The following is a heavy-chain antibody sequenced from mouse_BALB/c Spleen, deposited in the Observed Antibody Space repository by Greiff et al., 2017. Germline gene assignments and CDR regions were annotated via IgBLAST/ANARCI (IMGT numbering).Heavy chain of an antibody. Sequence: QVQLKQSGPGLVAPSQSLSITCTVSGFSLTSYGVSWVRQPPGKGLEWLGVIWGDGSTTYHSAIISRLSISKDNSKSQVFLKMNSLQTDDTARYYCARDRESYEYDGHYYAMDYWGQGTSVTVSS. V-gene: IGHV2-3*01. D-gene: IGHD2-4*01. CDR2: IWGDGST. CDR3: ARDRESYEYDGHYYAMDY. J-gene: IGHJ4*01. CDR1: GFSLTSYG.